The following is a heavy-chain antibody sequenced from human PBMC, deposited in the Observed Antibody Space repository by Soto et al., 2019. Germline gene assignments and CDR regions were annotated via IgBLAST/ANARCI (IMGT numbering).Heavy chain of an antibody. CDR3: ARESEDLASNFDY. J-gene: IGHJ4*02. CDR2: ISSTTNYI. CDR1: GFTFTRYS. Sequence: GGSLRLSCAASGFTFTRYSMNWVRQAPGKGLEWVPSISSTTNYIYYGDSMKGRFTISRDNAKNSLYLEMNSLRAEDTAVYYCARESEDLASNFDYWGQGTLVTVSS. V-gene: IGHV3-21*06.